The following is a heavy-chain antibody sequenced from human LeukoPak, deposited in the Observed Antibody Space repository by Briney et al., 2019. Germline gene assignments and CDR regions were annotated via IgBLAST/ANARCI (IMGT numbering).Heavy chain of an antibody. D-gene: IGHD4-23*01. V-gene: IGHV3-30*03. CDR1: GFTFSTYA. CDR2: ISYDGSNK. J-gene: IGHJ3*02. CDR3: AARDYGGNSGI. Sequence: GGSLRLSCAASGFTFSTYAMHWVRQAPGKGLEWVAVISYDGSNKYYADSVKGRFTISRDNSKNTLYLRMNSPRAEDTAVYYCAARDYGGNSGIWGQGTMVTVSS.